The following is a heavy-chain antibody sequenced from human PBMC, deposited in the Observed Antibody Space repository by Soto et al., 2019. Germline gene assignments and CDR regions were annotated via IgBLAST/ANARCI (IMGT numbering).Heavy chain of an antibody. CDR2: ISAYNGNT. CDR3: ARGSGYYYWDDY. CDR1: GYTFTSYG. J-gene: IGHJ4*02. Sequence: ASVKVSCKASGYTFTSYGISWVRQAPGQGLEWMGWISAYNGNTNYAQKLQGRVTITTDTSASTAYMELRSLRSEDTAVYYCARGSGYYYWDDYWGQGTLVTVSS. D-gene: IGHD3-22*01. V-gene: IGHV1-18*01.